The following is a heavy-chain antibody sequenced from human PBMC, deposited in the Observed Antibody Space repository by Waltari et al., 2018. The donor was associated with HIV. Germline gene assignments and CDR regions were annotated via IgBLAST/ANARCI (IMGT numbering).Heavy chain of an antibody. D-gene: IGHD3-3*01. CDR3: ARERVTTFGVVIVYEGFDI. CDR1: GGSISSGSYF. Sequence: QVQLQESGPGLVKPSQTLSLTCSVSGGSISSGSYFWSWIRQPAGKGLEWIGRMYTSGITNYNPSLKSRVTISGDTSKNQLSLKLRSVTAADTAVYYCARERVTTFGVVIVYEGFDIWGQGTKVIVSS. CDR2: MYTSGIT. V-gene: IGHV4-61*02. J-gene: IGHJ3*02.